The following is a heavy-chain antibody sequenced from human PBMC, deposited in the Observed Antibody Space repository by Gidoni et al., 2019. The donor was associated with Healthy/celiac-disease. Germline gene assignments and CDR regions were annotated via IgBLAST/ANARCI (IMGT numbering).Heavy chain of an antibody. V-gene: IGHV3-21*01. J-gene: IGHJ6*02. CDR3: ARDYASGLYGMDV. D-gene: IGHD3-10*01. CDR2: ISSSSSYI. CDR1: GFPFSSYS. Sequence: EVQLVESGGGLVKLGGSLRLSCAASGFPFSSYSMNWVRQAPGKGLEWVSSISSSSSYIYYADSVKGRFTSSRDNAKNSLYLQMNSLRAEDTAVYYCARDYASGLYGMDVWGQGTTVTVSS.